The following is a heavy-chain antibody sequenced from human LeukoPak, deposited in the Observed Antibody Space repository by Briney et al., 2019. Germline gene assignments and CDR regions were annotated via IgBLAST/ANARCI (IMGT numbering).Heavy chain of an antibody. Sequence: PSDTLSLTCTVSGGSISSISYYWGWIRQPPGKDLQWIGSIYYSGSTYYNPSLKSRVTISVDTSRNQFSLQLRSVTAADTAVYYCAREDPQTTVPEGMDVWGQGTTVIVSS. CDR2: IYYSGST. CDR3: AREDPQTTVPEGMDV. V-gene: IGHV4-39*07. D-gene: IGHD4-17*01. CDR1: GGSISSISYY. J-gene: IGHJ6*02.